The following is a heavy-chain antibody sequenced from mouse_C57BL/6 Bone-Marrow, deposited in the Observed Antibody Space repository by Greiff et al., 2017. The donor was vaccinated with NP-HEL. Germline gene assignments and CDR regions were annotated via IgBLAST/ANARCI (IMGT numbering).Heavy chain of an antibody. CDR3: AREADVSSYGRNDFDY. D-gene: IGHD1-1*01. V-gene: IGHV1-69*01. CDR2: IDPSDSYT. J-gene: IGHJ2*01. Sequence: QVQLQQPGAELVMPGASVKLSCKASGYTFTSYWMHWVKQRPGQGLEWIGEIDPSDSYTNSNQKFKGKSTLTVDKSSSTAYMQLSSLTSEDSAVYYCAREADVSSYGRNDFDYWGQGTTLTVSS. CDR1: GYTFTSYW.